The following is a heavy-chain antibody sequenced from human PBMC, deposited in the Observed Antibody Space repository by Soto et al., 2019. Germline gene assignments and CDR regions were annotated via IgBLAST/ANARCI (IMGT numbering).Heavy chain of an antibody. J-gene: IGHJ4*02. CDR1: GGSFSSYY. V-gene: IGHV4-34*01. Sequence: SETLSLTCAVYGGSFSSYYWSWIRQPPGKGLEWIGEINHRGSTKYNPSLKSRVTISVDTSKNQFSLKLTSVTAADTAVYYCARTSRFDSWGQGTRVTVS. CDR3: ARTSRFDS. D-gene: IGHD6-6*01. CDR2: INHRGST.